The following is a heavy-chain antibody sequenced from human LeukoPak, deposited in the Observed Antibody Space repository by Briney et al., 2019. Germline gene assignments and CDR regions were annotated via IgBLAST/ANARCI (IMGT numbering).Heavy chain of an antibody. CDR1: GGSISSSSYY. Sequence: SETLSLTCTVSGGSISSSSYYWGWIRQPPGKGLEWIGSIYYSGSTYYNPSLKSRVTISVDTSKNQFSLRLTSVTAADTAVYYCASAAYYYDSSGWIDPWGQGTLVTVSS. V-gene: IGHV4-39*07. J-gene: IGHJ5*02. CDR3: ASAAYYYDSSGWIDP. D-gene: IGHD3-22*01. CDR2: IYYSGST.